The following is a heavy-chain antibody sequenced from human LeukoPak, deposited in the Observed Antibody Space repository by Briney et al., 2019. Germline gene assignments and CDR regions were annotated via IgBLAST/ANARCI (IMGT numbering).Heavy chain of an antibody. CDR3: ARYRTTVTTANCFDP. Sequence: SETLSLTCAVSIDSFSNYTWNWIRQTPAKGLEWIGDVNESGGTKICPSLRSRVILSVDTSKNQVSLKLSSVTAADTAVDYCARYRTTVTTANCFDPWGQGTLVTVSS. CDR1: IDSFSNYT. V-gene: IGHV4-34*01. CDR2: VNESGGT. J-gene: IGHJ5*02. D-gene: IGHD4-17*01.